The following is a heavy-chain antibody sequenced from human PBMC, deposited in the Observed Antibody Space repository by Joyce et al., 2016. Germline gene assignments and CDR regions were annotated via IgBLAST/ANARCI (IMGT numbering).Heavy chain of an antibody. CDR1: GFPFHSHA. J-gene: IGHJ4*02. CDR2: VTGAGATT. D-gene: IGHD6-6*01. Sequence: EVQLLESGGGLVQPGESLRLSCAASGFPFHSHAMGWVRQVPGKGLEWVAAVTGAGATTYYADSVKGRLTISRDYSMNVLFLQMNALRVEDTALYYCARSISASVASYDFWGQGTLVAVSS. V-gene: IGHV3-23*01. CDR3: ARSISASVASYDF.